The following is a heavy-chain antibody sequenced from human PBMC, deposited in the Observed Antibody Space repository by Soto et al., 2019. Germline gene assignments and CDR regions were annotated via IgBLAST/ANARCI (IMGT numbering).Heavy chain of an antibody. J-gene: IGHJ5*02. D-gene: IGHD5-12*01. CDR1: GGTFSSYA. CDR2: IIPIFGTA. Sequence: SVKVSCKASGGTFSSYAISWVRQAPGQGLEWTGGIIPIFGTANYAQKFQGRVTITADESTSTAYMELSSLRSEDTAVYYCARAGVASNVGDIVATIWENWFDPWGQGTLVTVSS. V-gene: IGHV1-69*13. CDR3: ARAGVASNVGDIVATIWENWFDP.